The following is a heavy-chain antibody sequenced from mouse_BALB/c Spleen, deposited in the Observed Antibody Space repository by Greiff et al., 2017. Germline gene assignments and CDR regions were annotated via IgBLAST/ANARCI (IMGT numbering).Heavy chain of an antibody. Sequence: EDQLQQSGAELVRPGALVKLSCKASGFNIKDYYMHWVKQRPEQGLEWIGWIDPENGNTIYDPKFQGKASITADTSSNTAYLQLSSLTSEDTAVYYCASMEYGNYGAMDYWGQGTSVTVSS. CDR2: IDPENGNT. V-gene: IGHV14-1*02. CDR3: ASMEYGNYGAMDY. D-gene: IGHD2-10*02. J-gene: IGHJ4*01. CDR1: GFNIKDYY.